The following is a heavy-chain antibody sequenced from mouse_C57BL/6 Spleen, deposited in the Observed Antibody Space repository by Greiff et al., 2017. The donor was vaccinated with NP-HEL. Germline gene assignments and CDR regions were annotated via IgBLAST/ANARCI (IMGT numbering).Heavy chain of an antibody. J-gene: IGHJ2*01. CDR3: ARSFTTVVPHYFDY. CDR1: GYTFTSYD. Sequence: QVQLQQSGPELVKPGASVKLSCKASGYTFTSYDINWVKQRPGQGLEWIGWIYPRDGSTKYNEKFKGKATLTVDTSSSTAYMELHSLTSEDSAVYFCARSFTTVVPHYFDYWGQGTTLTVSS. CDR2: IYPRDGST. D-gene: IGHD1-1*01. V-gene: IGHV1-85*01.